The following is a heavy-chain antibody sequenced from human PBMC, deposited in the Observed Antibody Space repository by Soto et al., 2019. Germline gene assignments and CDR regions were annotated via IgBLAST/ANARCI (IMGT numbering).Heavy chain of an antibody. CDR3: GRGDCSSRSGEGLMTRVRTKLFAI. V-gene: IGHV5-51*01. CDR1: GYSFTSYW. J-gene: IGHJ3*02. D-gene: IGHD2-2*01. CDR2: IYPGDSDT. Sequence: GESLKISCKGSGYSFTSYWIGWVRQMPGKGLEWMGIIYPGDSDTRYSPSFQGQVTISADKSISTAYLQWSSLKASDTAMYFCGRGDCSSRSGEGLMTRVRTKLFAIGGKGKMVTVPS.